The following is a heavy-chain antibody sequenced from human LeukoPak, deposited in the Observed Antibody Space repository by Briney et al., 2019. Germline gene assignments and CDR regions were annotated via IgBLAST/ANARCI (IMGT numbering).Heavy chain of an antibody. Sequence: RGESLKISCKGSGYSFTSYWIGWVRQMPGKGLEWMGIIYPGDSDTRYSPSFQGQVTISADKSISTASLQWSSLKASDTAMYYCARNRLDSSGYKSDYYYMDVWGKGTTVTVSS. V-gene: IGHV5-51*01. CDR1: GYSFTSYW. J-gene: IGHJ6*03. CDR3: ARNRLDSSGYKSDYYYMDV. CDR2: IYPGDSDT. D-gene: IGHD3-22*01.